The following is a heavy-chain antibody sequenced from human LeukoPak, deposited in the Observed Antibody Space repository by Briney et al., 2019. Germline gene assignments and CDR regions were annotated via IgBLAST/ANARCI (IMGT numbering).Heavy chain of an antibody. D-gene: IGHD6-6*01. V-gene: IGHV3-33*01. Sequence: GGSLRLSCAASGFTFSSYGMHWVRQAPGKGLEWVAVIWYDGSNKYYADSVKGRFTISRDNSKNTLYLQMNSLRAEDTAVYYCARGYSSSYYYGMDVWGQGTTVTVSS. CDR2: IWYDGSNK. J-gene: IGHJ6*02. CDR3: ARGYSSSYYYGMDV. CDR1: GFTFSSYG.